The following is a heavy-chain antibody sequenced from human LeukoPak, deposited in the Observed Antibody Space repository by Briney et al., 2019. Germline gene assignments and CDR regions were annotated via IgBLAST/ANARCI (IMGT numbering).Heavy chain of an antibody. CDR3: ARDARYSGSFRSKFDY. CDR1: GGTFSSYA. V-gene: IGHV1-69*13. D-gene: IGHD1-26*01. Sequence: ASVKVSCKASGGTFSSYAISWVRQAPGQGLEWMGGIIPIFGTANYAQKFQGRVTITADESTSTAYMELSSLRSEDTAVYYCARDARYSGSFRSKFDYWGQGTLVTVSS. CDR2: IIPIFGTA. J-gene: IGHJ4*02.